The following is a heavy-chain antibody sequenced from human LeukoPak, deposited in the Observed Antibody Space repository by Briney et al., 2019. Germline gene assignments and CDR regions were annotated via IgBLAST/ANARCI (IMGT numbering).Heavy chain of an antibody. Sequence: SETLSLTCAVYGGSFSGYYWSWIRQPAGKGLEWIGRVYSSVNTDYNPSLKSRVTISPNTSKNQFSLVLTSVTAADTAVYFCARFYFAKTAYYFDSWGQGILVTVSS. CDR3: ARFYFAKTAYYFDS. CDR2: VYSSVNT. V-gene: IGHV4-59*10. D-gene: IGHD3-9*01. CDR1: GGSFSGYY. J-gene: IGHJ4*02.